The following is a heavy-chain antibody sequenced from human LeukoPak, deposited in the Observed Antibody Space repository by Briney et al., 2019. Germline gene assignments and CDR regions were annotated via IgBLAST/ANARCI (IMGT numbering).Heavy chain of an antibody. D-gene: IGHD3-22*01. CDR2: IHSDGSST. CDR1: GFTFSSYW. CDR3: TRSGWPYYFAY. V-gene: IGHV3-74*01. J-gene: IGHJ4*02. Sequence: PGGSLRLSCAASGFTFSSYWMHWVRQAPGKGLVWVSRIHSDGSSTSYADSVRGRFTISRDDAKSTLYLQMNSLRAEDTAVYYCTRSGWPYYFAYWGQGTLVTVSS.